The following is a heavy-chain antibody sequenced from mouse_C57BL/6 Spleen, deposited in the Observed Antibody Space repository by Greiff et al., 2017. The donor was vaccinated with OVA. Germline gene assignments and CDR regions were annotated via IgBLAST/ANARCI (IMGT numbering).Heavy chain of an antibody. Sequence: EVQLLQSVAELVRPGASVKFSCTASGFTFKNTYMHWVQQTPDQGLEWIGRIGPANGNTKYPPTFQGQATITADTSSNTAYLQLSSLTSEDTAIYYCGRGTTVVATFDYWGQGTTLTVSS. CDR3: GRGTTVVATFDY. J-gene: IGHJ2*01. CDR1: GFTFKNTY. V-gene: IGHV14-3*01. CDR2: IGPANGNT. D-gene: IGHD1-1*01.